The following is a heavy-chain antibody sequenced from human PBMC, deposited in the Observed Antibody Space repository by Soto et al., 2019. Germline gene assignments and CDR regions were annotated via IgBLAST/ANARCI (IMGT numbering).Heavy chain of an antibody. CDR2: INHSGST. Sequence: SETLSLSCAVYGGSFSGYYWSWIRQPPGKGLEWIGEINHSGSTNYNPSLKSRVTISVDTSKNQFSLKLSSVTAADTAVYYCARGGGAQLGTPFDCWGQVTLV. CDR1: GGSFSGYY. J-gene: IGHJ4*02. CDR3: ARGGGAQLGTPFDC. D-gene: IGHD6-6*01. V-gene: IGHV4-34*01.